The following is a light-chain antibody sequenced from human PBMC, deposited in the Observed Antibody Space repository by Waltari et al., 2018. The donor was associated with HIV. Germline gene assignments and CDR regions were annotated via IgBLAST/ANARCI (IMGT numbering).Light chain of an antibody. Sequence: QSALTQPASVSGSPGQSTTISCPGTSSDVGSYNLVSWYQQYPGKVPKLMIYEVSKRPSGVSNRFSGSKSGNTASLTISGLQAEDEADYYCCSYAGSSTPFVFGTATKVTVL. CDR2: EVS. CDR3: CSYAGSSTPFV. V-gene: IGLV2-23*02. CDR1: SSDVGSYNL. J-gene: IGLJ1*01.